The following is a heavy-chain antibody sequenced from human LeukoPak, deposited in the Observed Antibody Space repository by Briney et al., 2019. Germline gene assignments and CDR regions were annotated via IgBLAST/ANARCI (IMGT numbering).Heavy chain of an antibody. CDR2: ISGSGGST. Sequence: PGGSLRLSCAASGFTFSRYSMNWVRQAPGKGLEWVSAISGSGGSTYYADSVKGRFTISRDNSKNTLYLQMNSLRAEDTAVYYCAIQPDPIPTSDYWGQGTLVTVSS. CDR3: AIQPDPIPTSDY. D-gene: IGHD2-2*01. J-gene: IGHJ4*02. V-gene: IGHV3-23*01. CDR1: GFTFSRYS.